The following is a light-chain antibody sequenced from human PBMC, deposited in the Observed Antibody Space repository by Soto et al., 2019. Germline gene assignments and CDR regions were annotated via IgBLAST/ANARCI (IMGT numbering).Light chain of an antibody. CDR2: IND. Sequence: QSVLTQPRSASGTPAQRITISCSGRSSNIGDNPVNWYQQLPGAAPKLLIYINDQRPSGVPDRFSGSKSGTSASLAISGLQPEDEADYYCAAWDDSLNALFGTGTKVTVL. V-gene: IGLV1-44*01. CDR3: AAWDDSLNAL. J-gene: IGLJ1*01. CDR1: SSNIGDNP.